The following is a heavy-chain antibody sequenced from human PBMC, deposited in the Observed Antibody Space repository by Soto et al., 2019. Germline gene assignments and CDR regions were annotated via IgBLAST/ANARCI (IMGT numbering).Heavy chain of an antibody. V-gene: IGHV1-18*01. CDR2: ISAYNGNT. CDR3: ARRLSFWSGYSGYGMDV. J-gene: IGHJ6*02. CDR1: GYTFTSYG. D-gene: IGHD3-3*01. Sequence: QVQLVQSGAEVKKPGASVKVSCKASGYTFTSYGISWVRQAPGQGLEWMGWISAYNGNTNYAQKLQGRVTMTTDTSTSTAYLELRSLRSDDTAVYYCARRLSFWSGYSGYGMDVWGQGTTVTVSS.